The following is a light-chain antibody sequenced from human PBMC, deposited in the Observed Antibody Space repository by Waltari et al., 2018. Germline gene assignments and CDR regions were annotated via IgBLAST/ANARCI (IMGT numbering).Light chain of an antibody. CDR1: DSDVGAYDF. CDR2: EVS. V-gene: IGLV2-14*01. J-gene: IGLJ1*01. Sequence: QSALTQPASVSGSPGQSITISCSGTDSDVGAYDFVSWYQQHPGKAPHLIIYEVSNRPAGISNRFSASKSGNTASLTIPGLQAEDEADYCCSSYTTSSAPGVFGTGTRVTVL. CDR3: SSYTTSSAPGV.